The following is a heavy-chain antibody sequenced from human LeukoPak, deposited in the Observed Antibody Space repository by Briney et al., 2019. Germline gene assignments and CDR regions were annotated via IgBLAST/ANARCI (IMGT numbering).Heavy chain of an antibody. CDR1: GFTFSSYW. D-gene: IGHD1-7*01. V-gene: IGHV3-7*03. CDR3: ARVGFLELGDHFDY. J-gene: IGHJ4*02. Sequence: GGSLRLSCAASGFTFSSYWMSWVRQAPGKGLEWVANIKQDGSEKYYVDSVKGRFTISRDNAKNSLYLQMNSLRAEDTAVYYCARVGFLELGDHFDYWGQGTLVTVSS. CDR2: IKQDGSEK.